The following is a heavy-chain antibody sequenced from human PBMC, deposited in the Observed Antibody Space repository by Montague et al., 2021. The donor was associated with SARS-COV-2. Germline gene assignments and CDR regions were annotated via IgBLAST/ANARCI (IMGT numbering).Heavy chain of an antibody. V-gene: IGHV4-59*01. Sequence: SETLSLTCTVSGGSISRYYGNWIRQPPGKGLEWIAYIYYSGSTNXNSPLKSRATILVDTTKNQFSLKLSSVTAADTVVYYCARSRENYNILTGYPYCFDYWGQGTLVTVSS. J-gene: IGHJ4*02. CDR1: GGSISRYY. CDR3: ARSRENYNILTGYPYCFDY. CDR2: IYYSGST. D-gene: IGHD3-9*01.